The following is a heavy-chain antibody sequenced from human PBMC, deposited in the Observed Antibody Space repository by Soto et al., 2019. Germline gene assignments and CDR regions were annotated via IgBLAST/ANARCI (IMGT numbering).Heavy chain of an antibody. CDR3: AREPGEYVRSFDY. V-gene: IGHV3-23*01. D-gene: IGHD3-16*01. CDR2: ISGSGGST. CDR1: GFIFSNYA. Sequence: LRLSCAASGFIFSNYAMSWVRQAPGKGLEWVSAISGSGGSTYYADSVKGRFSISRDNSKHTLYLQMNSLRAEDTAVYYCAREPGEYVRSFDYWGQGTLVTVSS. J-gene: IGHJ4*02.